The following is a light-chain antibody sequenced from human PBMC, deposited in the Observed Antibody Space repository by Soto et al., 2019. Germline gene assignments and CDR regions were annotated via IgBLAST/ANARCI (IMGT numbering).Light chain of an antibody. Sequence: EIVLTQSPGTLSLSPGERATLSCRASQSVSSSYLAWYQQKPGQPPRLLIYAASSRATGIPDRFSGSGSGTDFTLTISRLEPEDVAVYYCQQYGSSPLVTFGQGTRLEIK. CDR2: AAS. J-gene: IGKJ5*01. CDR3: QQYGSSPLVT. V-gene: IGKV3-20*01. CDR1: QSVSSSY.